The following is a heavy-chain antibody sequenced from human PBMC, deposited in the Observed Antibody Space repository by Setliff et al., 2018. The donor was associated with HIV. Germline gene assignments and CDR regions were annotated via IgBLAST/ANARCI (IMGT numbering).Heavy chain of an antibody. D-gene: IGHD6-13*01. CDR1: GGSISSYY. CDR3: ARVTSSSWHPYYYYYYMDV. V-gene: IGHV4-4*08. Sequence: SETLSLTCTVSGGSISSYYWSWIRQPPGKGLEWIGYIYTSGSTNYNPSLKSRVTISVDTSKNQFSLKLSSVTAADTAVYYCARVTSSSWHPYYYYYYMDVWGKGTTVTV. CDR2: IYTSGST. J-gene: IGHJ6*03.